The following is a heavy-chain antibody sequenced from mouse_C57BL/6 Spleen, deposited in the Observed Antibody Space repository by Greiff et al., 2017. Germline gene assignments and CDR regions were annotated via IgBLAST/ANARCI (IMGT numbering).Heavy chain of an antibody. CDR2: IDPENGDT. CDR1: GFNFTDDY. Sequence: EVKLVESGAELVRPGASVKLSCTASGFNFTDDYMHWVKQRPEQGLEWIGWIDPENGDTEYASKFQGKATITAETSSNTAYLPLSSLTSEDTAVYYCTPLRRAMDYWGQGTSVTVSS. V-gene: IGHV14-4*01. D-gene: IGHD2-12*01. CDR3: TPLRRAMDY. J-gene: IGHJ4*01.